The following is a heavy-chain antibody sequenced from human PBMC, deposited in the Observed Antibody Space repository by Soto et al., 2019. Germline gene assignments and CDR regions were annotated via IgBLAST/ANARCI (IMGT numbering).Heavy chain of an antibody. V-gene: IGHV4-4*07. CDR3: VRDGTKTLRDWFDP. D-gene: IGHD1-1*01. J-gene: IGHJ5*02. Sequence: PSETLSLTCTVSGASISGSYWSWIRKCAGKGLEWIGRIYATGTTDYNPSLKSRVMMSVDTSKKQFSLKLRSVTAADTAVYYCVRDGTKTLRDWFDPWGQGLSVTVSS. CDR2: IYATGTT. CDR1: GASISGSY.